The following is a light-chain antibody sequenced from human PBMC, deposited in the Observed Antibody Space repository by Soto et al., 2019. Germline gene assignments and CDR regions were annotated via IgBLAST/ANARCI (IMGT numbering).Light chain of an antibody. J-gene: IGKJ5*01. CDR2: GAS. V-gene: IGKV3-20*01. Sequence: EIVMTQSPATLSVSPGERATLCFSASQSVSSNLAWYQQKPGQAPRLLVYGASSRATGISDRFSGSGSGTDFTLTISRLEPEDFAVYYCQHYVSPPITFGQGTRLEIK. CDR3: QHYVSPPIT. CDR1: QSVSSN.